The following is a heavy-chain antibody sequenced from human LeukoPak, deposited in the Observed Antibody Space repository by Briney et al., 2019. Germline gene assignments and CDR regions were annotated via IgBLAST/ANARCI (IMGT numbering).Heavy chain of an antibody. CDR1: GYTLTELS. CDR2: FDPEDGET. D-gene: IGHD5-24*01. Sequence: ASVKVSCKVSGYTLTELSMHWVRQAPGKGLEWMGGFDPEDGETIYAQKFQGRVTMTRDTSTSTVYMELSSLRSEDTAVYYCARDRDGYTDHYYYYYGMDVWGQGTTVTVSS. CDR3: ARDRDGYTDHYYYYYGMDV. V-gene: IGHV1-24*01. J-gene: IGHJ6*02.